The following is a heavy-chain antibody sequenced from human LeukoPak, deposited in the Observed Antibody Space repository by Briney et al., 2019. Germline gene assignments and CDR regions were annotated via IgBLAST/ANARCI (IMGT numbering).Heavy chain of an antibody. Sequence: GASVKVSCKASGYTFTSYDINWVRQATGQGLEWMGWMNPNSGNTGYAQKFQGRVTMARNTSISTAYMELSSLRSEDTAVYYCARGLEYCSSTSCYGGWGQGTLVTVSS. D-gene: IGHD2-2*01. V-gene: IGHV1-8*01. J-gene: IGHJ4*02. CDR3: ARGLEYCSSTSCYGG. CDR2: MNPNSGNT. CDR1: GYTFTSYD.